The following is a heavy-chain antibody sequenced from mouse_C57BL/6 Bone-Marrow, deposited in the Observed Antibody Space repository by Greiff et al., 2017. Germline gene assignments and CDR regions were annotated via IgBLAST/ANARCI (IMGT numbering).Heavy chain of an antibody. V-gene: IGHV1-69*01. CDR2: IDPSDSYT. Sequence: QVQLQQPGAELVMPGASVKLSCKASGYTFTSYWMHWVKQRPGQGLEWIGEIDPSDSYTNYNQKFKGKSTLTVDKSSSTAYMQLSSLTSEDSAVYYCARGGPFDYWVQGTTLTVSS. CDR1: GYTFTSYW. CDR3: ARGGPFDY. J-gene: IGHJ2*01.